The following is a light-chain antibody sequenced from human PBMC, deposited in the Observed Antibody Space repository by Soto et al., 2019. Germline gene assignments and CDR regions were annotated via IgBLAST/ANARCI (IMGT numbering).Light chain of an antibody. Sequence: QSALTQPPSASGSRGQSVTLSCTGTSVDINYVSWFQQHPGKAPKLIICEVTKRASGVPDRFAGSKSGNTASLTVSGLQDDDEADYYCSSYAGRDIWVFGGGTKLTVL. CDR1: SVDINY. CDR2: EVT. V-gene: IGLV2-8*01. J-gene: IGLJ3*02. CDR3: SSYAGRDIWV.